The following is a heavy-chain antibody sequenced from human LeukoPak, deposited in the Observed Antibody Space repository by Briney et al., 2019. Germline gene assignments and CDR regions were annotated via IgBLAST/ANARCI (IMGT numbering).Heavy chain of an antibody. CDR1: GGSFSGYY. CDR2: INHSGST. V-gene: IGHV4-34*01. CDR3: ARVPYYYDSSGYYYIWFDP. J-gene: IGHJ5*02. Sequence: SETLSLTCAVYGGSFSGYYWSWIRQPPGKGLEWLGEINHSGSTNYNPSLKSRVTISLDTSKNQFSLKLSSVTAADTAVYYCARVPYYYDSSGYYYIWFDPWGQGTLVTVSS. D-gene: IGHD3-22*01.